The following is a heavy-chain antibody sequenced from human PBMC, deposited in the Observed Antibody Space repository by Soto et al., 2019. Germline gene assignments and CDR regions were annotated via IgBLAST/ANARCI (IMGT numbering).Heavy chain of an antibody. CDR2: IKSNTDGGTT. Sequence: GGSLRLSCAASGFTFSHVWMNWVRQAPGKGLERVGRIKSNTDGGTTDYAAPVKARFTISRDDSKNKLNLKMDSLKTEDTAVYYCTTDYYGVSGYDVTGYWGQGT. V-gene: IGHV3-15*07. D-gene: IGHD3-22*01. CDR3: TTDYYGVSGYDVTGY. CDR1: GFTFSHVW. J-gene: IGHJ4*02.